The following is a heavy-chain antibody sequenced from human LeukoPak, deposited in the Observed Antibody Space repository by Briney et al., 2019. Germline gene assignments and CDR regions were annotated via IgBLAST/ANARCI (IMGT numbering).Heavy chain of an antibody. Sequence: SETLSLTCTVSGGSISPYYWSWIRQPAGKGLEWIGRIYTTGSTNYNPSLKSRVTMSVDTSRNQFSLKLSSVTAADTAVYYCARNSRYGEFDYWGQGTLVTVSS. CDR2: IYTTGST. J-gene: IGHJ4*02. CDR3: ARNSRYGEFDY. CDR1: GGSISPYY. D-gene: IGHD4-17*01. V-gene: IGHV4-4*07.